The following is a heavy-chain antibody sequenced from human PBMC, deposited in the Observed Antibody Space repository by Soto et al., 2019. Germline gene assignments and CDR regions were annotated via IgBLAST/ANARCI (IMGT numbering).Heavy chain of an antibody. V-gene: IGHV3-15*01. CDR2: IKSKTDGGTT. CDR3: TTVPYSSGWYFYRRDV. D-gene: IGHD6-19*01. J-gene: IGHJ6*02. Sequence: EVQLVESGGGLVKPGGSLRLSCAASGFTFSNAWMSWVRQAPGKGLEWVGRIKSKTDGGTTDYAAPVKGRFTISRDDSKNTLYLQMNSLKTDDTAVYYCTTVPYSSGWYFYRRDVWGHGTTVTVSS. CDR1: GFTFSNAW.